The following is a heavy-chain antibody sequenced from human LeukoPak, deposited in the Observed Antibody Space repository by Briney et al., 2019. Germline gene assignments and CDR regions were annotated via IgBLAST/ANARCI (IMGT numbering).Heavy chain of an antibody. J-gene: IGHJ4*02. Sequence: PGGSLRLSCAASGFTFDDYGMSWVRQAPGKGLEWVSGINWTGGSPGYADSVKGRFTISRDNAKNSLYLQMNSLRAEDTALYYCARDIVGATTGAYFDYWGQGTLVTVSS. V-gene: IGHV3-20*04. CDR1: GFTFDDYG. CDR2: INWTGGSP. CDR3: ARDIVGATTGAYFDY. D-gene: IGHD1-26*01.